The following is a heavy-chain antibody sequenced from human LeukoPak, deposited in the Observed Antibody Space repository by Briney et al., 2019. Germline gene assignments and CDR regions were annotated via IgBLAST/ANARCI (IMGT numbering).Heavy chain of an antibody. CDR1: GGTFSSYA. D-gene: IGHD1-26*01. CDR2: IIPIFGTA. V-gene: IGHV1-69*06. J-gene: IGHJ6*02. CDR3: ATDQGGSYPGSYYGMDV. Sequence: SVKVSCKASGGTFSSYAISWVRQAPGQGLEWMGGIIPIFGTANYAQKFQGRVTMTEDTSTDTAYMELSSLRSEDTAVYYCATDQGGSYPGSYYGMDVWGQGTTVTVSS.